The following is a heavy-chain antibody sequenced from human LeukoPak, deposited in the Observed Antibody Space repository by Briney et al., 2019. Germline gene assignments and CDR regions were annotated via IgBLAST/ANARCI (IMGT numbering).Heavy chain of an antibody. CDR2: IRSDGSIK. CDR3: AKTAGSSWGFFDY. Sequence: GGSLRLSCAASGFTFSSYGIHWVRQAPGKGLEWVAFIRSDGSIKYYADSVKGRFTLSRDNSKNTLYLEINSLRADDTAIYYCAKTAGSSWGFFDYWGQGTLVTVSS. V-gene: IGHV3-30*02. D-gene: IGHD6-13*01. J-gene: IGHJ4*02. CDR1: GFTFSSYG.